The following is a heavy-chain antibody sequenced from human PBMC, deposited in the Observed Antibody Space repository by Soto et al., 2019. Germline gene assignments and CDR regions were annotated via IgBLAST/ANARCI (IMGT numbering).Heavy chain of an antibody. CDR2: IIPIHGVA. D-gene: IGHD4-17*01. CDR1: GDTFSTHT. Sequence: QVQLVQSGAEVKKPGSSVNVYCKASGDTFSTHTVSWVRQAPGQGLVWRVRIIPIHGVANSAQKFQGSVTLTADKFTSTAEMQLRSVRSPDTPVYYCERVAEMGTVTKGSYDYMDLWGTATTVTVP. J-gene: IGHJ6*03. CDR3: ERVAEMGTVTKGSYDYMDL. V-gene: IGHV1-69*04.